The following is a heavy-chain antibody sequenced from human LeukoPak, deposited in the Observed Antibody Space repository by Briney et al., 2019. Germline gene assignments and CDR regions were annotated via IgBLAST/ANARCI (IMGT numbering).Heavy chain of an antibody. CDR3: ARMDGYSYDYDY. CDR1: GGTFSSYA. CDR2: IIPIFGTA. V-gene: IGHV1-69*13. Sequence: ASVKVSCKASGGTFSSYAISWVRQAPGQGLEWMGGIIPIFGTANYAQKFQGRVTITADESTSTAYMELSSLRSEDTAVYYCARMDGYSYDYDYWGQGTLVTVSS. D-gene: IGHD5-18*01. J-gene: IGHJ4*02.